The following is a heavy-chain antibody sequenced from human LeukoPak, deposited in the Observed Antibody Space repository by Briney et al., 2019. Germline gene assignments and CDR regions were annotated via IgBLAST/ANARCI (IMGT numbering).Heavy chain of an antibody. CDR1: GFSVSSIY. V-gene: IGHV3-53*01. D-gene: IGHD3-16*01. CDR2: IYSGGST. Sequence: TGGSLRLSCAASGFSVSSIYMSWVRQAPGKGLEWVSVIYSGGSTYYADSVKGRFTISRDNSKNTLYLQMNSLRAEDTAVYYCARDPGGADDVWGKGTTVTISS. CDR3: ARDPGGADDV. J-gene: IGHJ6*04.